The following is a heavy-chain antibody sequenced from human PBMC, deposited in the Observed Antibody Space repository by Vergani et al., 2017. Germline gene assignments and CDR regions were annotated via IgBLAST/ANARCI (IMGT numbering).Heavy chain of an antibody. CDR1: GFTLSNYD. CDR2: RQFDGSNQ. Sequence: QVQLVESGGGVVQRGGSLRLSCATSGFTLSNYDMQWIRQGPGKGLEFVAFRQFDGSNQYYADSVKGRFTLSRDFSKNTLYLQMNSLRTDDTATYYCEKHFRGWGIDYWGQGTQVIVSS. CDR3: EKHFRGWGIDY. D-gene: IGHD3-16*01. J-gene: IGHJ4*02. V-gene: IGHV3-30*02.